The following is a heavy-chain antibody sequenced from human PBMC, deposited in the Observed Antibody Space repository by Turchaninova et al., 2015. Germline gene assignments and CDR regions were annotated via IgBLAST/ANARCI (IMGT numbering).Heavy chain of an antibody. CDR2: NRSSICST. V-gene: IGHV3-11*06. CDR1: EFSFSDYY. CDR3: AREPRITIFGVVTRRLAFDI. J-gene: IGHJ3*02. D-gene: IGHD3-3*01. Sequence: SGGGLVKPGGSLRPSCADPEFSFSDYYMNWIRQAPGKGLAWVSYNRSSICSTNYADSVKGRFTISRDNSKNSLYLQMNSLRAEDTAVYYCAREPRITIFGVVTRRLAFDIWGQGTMVTVSS.